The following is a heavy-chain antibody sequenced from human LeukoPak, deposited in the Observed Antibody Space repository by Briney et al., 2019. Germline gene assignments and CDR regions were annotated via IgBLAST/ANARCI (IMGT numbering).Heavy chain of an antibody. CDR1: GGSISSHY. J-gene: IGHJ4*02. D-gene: IGHD3-16*02. V-gene: IGHV4-4*07. Sequence: SETLSLTCTVSGGSISSHYWSWIWQPAGKGLEWIGRMYHTGSSTFNPSLKSRVTMSVDTSKKQISLKLTSVTAADTAVYYCAGTPYIWGSDRSFDYWGQGTLVTVSS. CDR3: AGTPYIWGSDRSFDY. CDR2: MYHTGSS.